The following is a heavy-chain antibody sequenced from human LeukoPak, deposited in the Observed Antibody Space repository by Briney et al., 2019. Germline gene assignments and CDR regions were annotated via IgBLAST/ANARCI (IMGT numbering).Heavy chain of an antibody. CDR1: GGSISSSSYY. D-gene: IGHD4-17*01. J-gene: IGHJ4*02. CDR3: VSDDYGADF. V-gene: IGHV4-39*07. CDR2: IYYSGST. Sequence: SETLSLTCTVSGGSISSSSYYWGWIRQPPGKGLEWIGSIYYSGSTYYDPSLKSRVTISVDTSKNQFSLKLSSVTAADTAVYYCVSDDYGADFWGQGTLVTVSS.